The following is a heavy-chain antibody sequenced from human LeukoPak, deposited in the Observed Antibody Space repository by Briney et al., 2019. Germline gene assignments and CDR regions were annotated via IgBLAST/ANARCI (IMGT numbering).Heavy chain of an antibody. Sequence: PSETLSLTCTVSGGSISSYYWSWIRQPPGKGLEWIEYIYYSWSTNYNPSLKSRVTISVDTSKNQFSLKLSSVTAADTDVYYCARQGSSGYYYVIDYWGQGTLVTVSS. CDR3: ARQGSSGYYYVIDY. V-gene: IGHV4-59*08. J-gene: IGHJ4*02. CDR2: IYYSWST. CDR1: GGSISSYY. D-gene: IGHD3-22*01.